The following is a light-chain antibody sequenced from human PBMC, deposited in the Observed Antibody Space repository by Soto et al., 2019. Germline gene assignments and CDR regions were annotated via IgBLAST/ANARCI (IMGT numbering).Light chain of an antibody. Sequence: IQMTQSPSSLFASVGDRVTITCRASQGIRNNLGWYQQKPGKAPKRLIYGTSNLQYGAPSRFSGSGSGTEFTLTITSLQPEDFATYFCLQDYNYPRTFGQGTKVEIK. V-gene: IGKV1-6*02. CDR2: GTS. J-gene: IGKJ1*01. CDR3: LQDYNYPRT. CDR1: QGIRNN.